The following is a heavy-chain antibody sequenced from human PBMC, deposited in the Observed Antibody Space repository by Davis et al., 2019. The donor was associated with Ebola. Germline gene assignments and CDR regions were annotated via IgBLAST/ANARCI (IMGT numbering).Heavy chain of an antibody. D-gene: IGHD6-19*01. Sequence: SETLSLTCAVYGGSFSGYYWSWIRQPPGKGLEWIGEINHSGSTNYNPALKSRVTISVDTSKNQFFLKLSSVTAADTAVYYCARGGSGSGWHYLDFWGQGTLVTVSS. J-gene: IGHJ4*02. CDR2: INHSGST. CDR1: GGSFSGYY. CDR3: ARGGSGSGWHYLDF. V-gene: IGHV4-34*01.